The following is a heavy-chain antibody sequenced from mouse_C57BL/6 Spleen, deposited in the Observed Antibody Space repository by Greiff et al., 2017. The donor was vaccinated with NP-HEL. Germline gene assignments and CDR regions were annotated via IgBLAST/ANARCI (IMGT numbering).Heavy chain of an antibody. Sequence: VQLQQPGAELVKPGASVKLSCKASGYTFTSYWMHWVKQRPGQGLEWIGMIHPNSGSTNYNEKFKSKATLTVDKSSSTAYMQLSSLTSEDSAVYYCARDDGYYGYNDVWGTGTTVTVSS. CDR2: IHPNSGST. CDR1: GYTFTSYW. V-gene: IGHV1-64*01. CDR3: ARDDGYYGYNDV. J-gene: IGHJ1*03. D-gene: IGHD2-3*01.